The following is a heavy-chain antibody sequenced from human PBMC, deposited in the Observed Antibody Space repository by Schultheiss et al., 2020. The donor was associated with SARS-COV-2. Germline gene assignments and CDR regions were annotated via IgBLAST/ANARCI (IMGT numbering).Heavy chain of an antibody. D-gene: IGHD3-3*01. Sequence: SETLSLTCSVSGGSISSGGYYWSWIRQHPGKGLEWIGYIYYSGSTYYNPSLKSRVTISGDTSKNQFSLILSSVTAADTAVYYCLFRLAEYFQHWGQGTLVTVSS. J-gene: IGHJ1*01. CDR3: LFRLAEYFQH. V-gene: IGHV4-31*09. CDR1: GGSISSGGYY. CDR2: IYYSGST.